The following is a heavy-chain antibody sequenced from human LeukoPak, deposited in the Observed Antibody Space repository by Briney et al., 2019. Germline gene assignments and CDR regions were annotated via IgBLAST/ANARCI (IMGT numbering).Heavy chain of an antibody. CDR3: AGGYSSSWYRFDP. CDR1: VFTFSNYG. J-gene: IGHJ5*02. D-gene: IGHD6-13*01. V-gene: IGHV3-23*01. Sequence: GGSLRLSCAASVFTFSNYGMSWVRQAAGKGLEWVTLISGSGGSTYYADSVKGRFTISRDNAKNSLYLQMNSLRAEDTAVYYCAGGYSSSWYRFDPWGQGTLVTVSS. CDR2: ISGSGGST.